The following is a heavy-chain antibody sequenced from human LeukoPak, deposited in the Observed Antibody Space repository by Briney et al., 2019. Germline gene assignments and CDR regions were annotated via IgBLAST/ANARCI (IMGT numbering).Heavy chain of an antibody. Sequence: GGSLRLSCAASGFTFSSYSMNWVRQAPGKGLEWVSSISSSSSYIYYADPVKGRFTISRDNAKNSLYLQMNSLRAEDTAVYYCARDHALTMVPGEYYYYMDVWGKGTTVTVSS. D-gene: IGHD3-10*01. CDR2: ISSSSSYI. CDR3: ARDHALTMVPGEYYYYMDV. CDR1: GFTFSSYS. V-gene: IGHV3-21*01. J-gene: IGHJ6*03.